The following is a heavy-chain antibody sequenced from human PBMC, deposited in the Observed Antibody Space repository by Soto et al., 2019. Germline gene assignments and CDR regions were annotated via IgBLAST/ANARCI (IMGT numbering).Heavy chain of an antibody. J-gene: IGHJ6*02. V-gene: IGHV5-10-1*01. CDR1: GYSFTSYW. CDR3: ASYDFGVVTQFYGMDV. CDR2: IDPSDSYT. D-gene: IGHD3-3*01. Sequence: PGESLKISCKGSGYSFTSYWISWVRQMPGKGLEWMGRIDPSDSYTNYSPSFQGHVTISADKSISTAYLQWSSLKASDTAMYYCASYDFGVVTQFYGMDVWGQGTTVTVSS.